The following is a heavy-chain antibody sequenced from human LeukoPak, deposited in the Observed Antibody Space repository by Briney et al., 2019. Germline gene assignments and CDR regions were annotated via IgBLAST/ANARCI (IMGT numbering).Heavy chain of an antibody. D-gene: IGHD1-26*01. J-gene: IGHJ4*02. CDR3: AREFTGSGSYYGNFDY. V-gene: IGHV3-66*01. CDR2: IYSGGST. CDR1: GFTGSSIY. Sequence: PGGSLRLSCAASGFTGSSIYRSWVRQAPGKGLVGVSVIYSGGSTYYAASVKGKLTISRDNSKSPLYPQMNSLRPEDTAVYYCAREFTGSGSYYGNFDYWGQGTLVTVSS.